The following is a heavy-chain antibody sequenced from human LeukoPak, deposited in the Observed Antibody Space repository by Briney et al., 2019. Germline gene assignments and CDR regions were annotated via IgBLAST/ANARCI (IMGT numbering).Heavy chain of an antibody. Sequence: GASVKVSCKASGDTFSIYAISWVRQAPGQGLECMGGIIPTLGTANYAQKFQGRVTITADKSTSTAYMELSSLRSEDTAVYYCASYCSNGVCYRGHAFDVWGRGTMVTVSS. V-gene: IGHV1-69*06. D-gene: IGHD2-8*01. CDR2: IIPTLGTA. CDR3: ASYCSNGVCYRGHAFDV. CDR1: GDTFSIYA. J-gene: IGHJ3*01.